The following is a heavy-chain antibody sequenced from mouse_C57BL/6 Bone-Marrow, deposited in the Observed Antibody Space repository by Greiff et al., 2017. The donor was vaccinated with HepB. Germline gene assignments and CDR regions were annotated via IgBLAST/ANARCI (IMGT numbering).Heavy chain of an antibody. CDR1: GFTFSSYT. V-gene: IGHV5-9*01. Sequence: DVKLVESGGGLVKPGGSLKLSCAASGFTFSSYTMSWVRQTPEKRLEWVATISGGGGNTYYPDSVKGRFTISRDNAKNTLYLQMSSLRSEDTALYYCARRSGSSLFDYWGQGTTLTVSS. CDR3: ARRSGSSLFDY. D-gene: IGHD1-1*01. J-gene: IGHJ2*01. CDR2: ISGGGGNT.